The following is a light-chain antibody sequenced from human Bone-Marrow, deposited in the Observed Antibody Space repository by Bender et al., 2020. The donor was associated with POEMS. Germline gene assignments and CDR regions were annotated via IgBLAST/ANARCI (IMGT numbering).Light chain of an antibody. CDR2: QDN. Sequence: SYELTQPPSVSVSPGQTATITCSGDQLGDKYTSWYQQKPGQSPVLVIYQDNKRPSGIPERFSGSNSGSTATLTISGAQAMDEADYYCQAWDSYTAIFGGGTQLTVL. J-gene: IGLJ2*01. CDR3: QAWDSYTAI. CDR1: QLGDKY. V-gene: IGLV3-1*01.